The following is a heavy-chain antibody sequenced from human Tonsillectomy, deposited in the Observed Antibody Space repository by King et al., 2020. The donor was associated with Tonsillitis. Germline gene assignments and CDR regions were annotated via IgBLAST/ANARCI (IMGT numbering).Heavy chain of an antibody. J-gene: IGHJ4*02. CDR3: ARTSAYCCVDCYSPYDFDF. CDR1: GGSISNND. Sequence: QLQESGPGLVKPSETLSLTCTVSGGSISNNDWSWIRQPPGKGLEWIGHMSYRRRANYKASLKSRATISVDTSTNLSSLQRTSVTAADTAVYYCARTSAYCCVDCYSPYDFDFWGQGILVTVSS. CDR2: MSYRRRA. V-gene: IGHV4-59*01. D-gene: IGHD2-21*02.